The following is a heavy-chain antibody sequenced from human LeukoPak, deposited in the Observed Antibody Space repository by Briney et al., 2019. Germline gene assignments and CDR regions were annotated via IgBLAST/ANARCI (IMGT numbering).Heavy chain of an antibody. V-gene: IGHV7-4-1*02. J-gene: IGHJ3*02. CDR2: INTNTGNP. CDR1: GYTFTSYD. D-gene: IGHD1-26*01. Sequence: ASVKVSCKASGYTFTSYDINWVRQAPGQGLEWMGWINTNTGNPTYAQGFTGRFVFSLDTSVSTAYLQISSLKAEDTAVYYCARGPGIVGAGGAFNIWGQGTMVTVSS. CDR3: ARGPGIVGAGGAFNI.